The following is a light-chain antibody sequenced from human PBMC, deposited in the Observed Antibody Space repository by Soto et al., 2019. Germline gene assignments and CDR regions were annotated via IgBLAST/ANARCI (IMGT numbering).Light chain of an antibody. CDR3: QQRSNWPLT. J-gene: IGKJ3*01. CDR2: GAS. V-gene: IGKV3-11*01. Sequence: IVLTHSPATLSFSPGEIATLSFRASQSVSSYLAWYQQKPGQAPRLLIYGASTRATGIPARFSGSGSGTDFTLTISRLEPEDFAVYYCQQRSNWPLTFGPGTKVDIK. CDR1: QSVSSY.